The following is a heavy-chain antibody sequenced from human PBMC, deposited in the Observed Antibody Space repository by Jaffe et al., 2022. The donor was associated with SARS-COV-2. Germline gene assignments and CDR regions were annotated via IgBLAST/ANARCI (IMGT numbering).Heavy chain of an antibody. CDR1: GGSFSGYY. V-gene: IGHV4-34*01. D-gene: IGHD3-22*01. Sequence: QVQLQQWGAGLLKPSETLSLTCAVYGGSFSGYYWSWIRQPPGKGLEWIGEINHSGSTNYNPSLKSRVTISVDTSKNQFSLKLSSVTAADTAVYYCARTDGYFLGVGYMDVWGKGTTVTVSS. CDR3: ARTDGYFLGVGYMDV. J-gene: IGHJ6*03. CDR2: INHSGST.